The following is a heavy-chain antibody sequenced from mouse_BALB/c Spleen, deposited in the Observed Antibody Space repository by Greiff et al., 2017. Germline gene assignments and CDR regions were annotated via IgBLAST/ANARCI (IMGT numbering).Heavy chain of an antibody. CDR3: ARHTTGTTYYFDY. CDR1: GFTFSSYG. CDR2: ISSGGSYT. V-gene: IGHV5-6*01. J-gene: IGHJ2*01. D-gene: IGHD4-1*02. Sequence: EVQVVESGGDLVKPGGSLKLSCAASGFTFSSYGMSWVRQTPDKRLEWVATISSGGSYTYYPDSVKGRFTISRDNAKNTLYLQMSSLKSEDTAMYYCARHTTGTTYYFDYWGQGTTLTVSS.